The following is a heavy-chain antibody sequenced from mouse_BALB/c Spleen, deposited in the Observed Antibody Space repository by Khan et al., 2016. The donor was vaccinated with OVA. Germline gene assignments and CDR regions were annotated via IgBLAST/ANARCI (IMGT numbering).Heavy chain of an antibody. J-gene: IGHJ3*01. D-gene: IGHD2-4*01. CDR1: GYSITSEYA. CDR2: INYSGNT. V-gene: IGHV3-2*02. Sequence: EVKLEESGPGLVKPSQSLSLTCTVTGYSITSEYAWNWIRQFPGNKLEWMGYINYSGNTRFNTSLKSRTSITRDTSKNQFFLHLNSVTTEDTATYFCARKDYYDYDPFPYWGQGTLVTVSA. CDR3: ARKDYYDYDPFPY.